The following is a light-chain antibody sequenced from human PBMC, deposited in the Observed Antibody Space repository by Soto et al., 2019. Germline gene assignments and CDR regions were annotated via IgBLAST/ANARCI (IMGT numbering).Light chain of an antibody. V-gene: IGLV4-60*02. CDR2: LEGSGSY. J-gene: IGLJ2*01. CDR1: SGHSSYI. CDR3: ETADSNTQV. Sequence: QAVVTQSSSATASLGSSVKLTCTLSSGHSSYIIAWHQQQPEKAPRYLMKLEGSGSYNKGSGVPDRFSGSSSGADRYLTISNLQVEDEADYFCETADSNTQVFGGGTKLTVL.